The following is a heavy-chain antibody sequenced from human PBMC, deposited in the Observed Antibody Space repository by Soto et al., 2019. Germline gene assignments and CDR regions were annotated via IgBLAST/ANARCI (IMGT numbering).Heavy chain of an antibody. D-gene: IGHD2-8*01. Sequence: QVQLQESGPGLVKPSGTLSLTCAVSSGSISTDYWWSWVRQPPGKGLEWIGEVHRSGTTNYIQSLKSRVTMSVDKSGNQVSLELTSGAAADTAVYYCARGVSFRWVSWGQGTLVTVSS. V-gene: IGHV4-4*02. J-gene: IGHJ5*02. CDR1: SGSISTDYW. CDR3: ARGVSFRWVS. CDR2: VHRSGTT.